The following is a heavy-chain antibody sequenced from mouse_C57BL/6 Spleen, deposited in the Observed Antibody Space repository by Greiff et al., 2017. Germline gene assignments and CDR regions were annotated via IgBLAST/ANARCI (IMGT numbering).Heavy chain of an antibody. D-gene: IGHD2-3*01. J-gene: IGHJ3*01. V-gene: IGHV5-4*01. CDR1: GFTFSSYA. CDR3: ARDQDGYLFAY. CDR2: ISDGGSYT. Sequence: EVKLMASGGGLVKPGGSLKLSCAASGFTFSSYAMSWVRQTPEKRLEWVATISDGGSYTYYPDNVKGRFTISRDNAKNNLYLQMSHLKSEDTAMYYCARDQDGYLFAYWGQGTLVTVSA.